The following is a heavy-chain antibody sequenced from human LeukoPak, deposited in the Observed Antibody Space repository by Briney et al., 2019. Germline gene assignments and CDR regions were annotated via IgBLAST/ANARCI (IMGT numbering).Heavy chain of an antibody. CDR1: GGSFSGYS. V-gene: IGHV4-34*01. CDR2: INHSGST. Sequence: PSETLSLTCAVYGGSFSGYSWNWIRQPPGKGLEWIGEINHSGSTNYNPSLKSRVTISEDTSRNQFSLNLTSVTAADTALYYCARGVSMGLHSYGFFNYWGQGTLVTVSS. D-gene: IGHD5-18*01. CDR3: ARGVSMGLHSYGFFNY. J-gene: IGHJ4*02.